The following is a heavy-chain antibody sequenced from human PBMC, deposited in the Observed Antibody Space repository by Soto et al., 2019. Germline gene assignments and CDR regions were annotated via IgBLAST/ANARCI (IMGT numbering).Heavy chain of an antibody. Sequence: ASVKVSCKASGYTFTSYAMHWVRQAPGQRLEWMGWINAGNGNTKYSQKFQGRVTITRDTSASTAYMELSSLRSEDTAVYYCARVYWNYPNFDYWGRGTLVTVYS. CDR3: ARVYWNYPNFDY. CDR1: GYTFTSYA. V-gene: IGHV1-3*01. CDR2: INAGNGNT. J-gene: IGHJ4*02. D-gene: IGHD1-7*01.